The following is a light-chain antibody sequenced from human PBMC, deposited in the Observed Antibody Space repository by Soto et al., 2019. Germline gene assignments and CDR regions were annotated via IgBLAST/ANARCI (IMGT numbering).Light chain of an antibody. CDR2: DNN. J-gene: IGLJ2*01. CDR3: HCYDVSLRGPI. V-gene: IGLV1-40*01. CDR1: SSNIGAGYD. Sequence: QSVLTQPPSVFGAPGQRVTISCTGSSSNIGAGYDVHWYQQLPGTAPKVLSYDNNNRPSWVPDRFSGSKSGTSASLAITGLQAEDEADYYCHCYDVSLRGPIFGGGTQLTVL.